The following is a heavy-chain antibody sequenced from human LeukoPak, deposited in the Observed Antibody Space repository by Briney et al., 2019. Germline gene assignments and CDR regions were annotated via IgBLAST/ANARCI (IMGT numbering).Heavy chain of an antibody. J-gene: IGHJ4*02. Sequence: TGGSLRLSCAGSGFTFRNYEMSWVRQAPGKGLEWVANIKQDGSEKYYVDSVKGRFTISRDNAKNSLYLQMNSLRAEDTAVYYCARERRSGYSYGHFDYWGQGTLVTVSS. D-gene: IGHD5-18*01. V-gene: IGHV3-7*01. CDR1: GFTFRNYE. CDR3: ARERRSGYSYGHFDY. CDR2: IKQDGSEK.